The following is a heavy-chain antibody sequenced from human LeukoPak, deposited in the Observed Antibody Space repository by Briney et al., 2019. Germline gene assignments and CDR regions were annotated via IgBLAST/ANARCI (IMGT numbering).Heavy chain of an antibody. CDR1: GFTFSSYS. V-gene: IGHV3-21*01. CDR3: ARDLVAASSPEYYYGMDV. Sequence: PGGSLRLSCAASGFTFSSYSMNWVRQAPGKGLEWVPSISSSSYIYYADSVKGRFTISRDNAKNSLYLQMNSLRAEDTAVYYCARDLVAASSPEYYYGMDVWGQGTTVTVSS. D-gene: IGHD6-13*01. CDR2: ISSSSYI. J-gene: IGHJ6*02.